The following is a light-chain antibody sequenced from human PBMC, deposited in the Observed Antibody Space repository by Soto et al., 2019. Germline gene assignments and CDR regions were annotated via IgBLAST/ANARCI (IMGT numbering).Light chain of an antibody. CDR2: GAS. J-gene: IGKJ3*01. Sequence: EIVMTQSPATLSVSPGERATLSCRASQSVGSNLAWYQQKPGQAPRLLIYGASTRATGLPARFSGSGSGTEFTLTISSLQSEDFAFYYCQQYNNWPLFTFGPGTKVDIK. CDR1: QSVGSN. CDR3: QQYNNWPLFT. V-gene: IGKV3-15*01.